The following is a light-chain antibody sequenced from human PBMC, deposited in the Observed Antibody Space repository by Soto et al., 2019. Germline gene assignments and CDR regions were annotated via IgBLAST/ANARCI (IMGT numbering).Light chain of an antibody. Sequence: DIQMTQSPSSLSASVGDTVTITCRASQSISVHLNWYQQKPGKVPKLLIYAASNLQSGVPSSFSGSGSETDFALNISSLQPEDFATYYFHQSYITPYTFGQGTKLQIK. J-gene: IGKJ2*01. CDR3: HQSYITPYT. V-gene: IGKV1-39*01. CDR2: AAS. CDR1: QSISVH.